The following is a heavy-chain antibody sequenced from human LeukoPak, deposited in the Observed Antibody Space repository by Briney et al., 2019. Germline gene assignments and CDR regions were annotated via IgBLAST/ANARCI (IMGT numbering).Heavy chain of an antibody. V-gene: IGHV3-23*01. J-gene: IGHJ4*02. Sequence: PGGSLRLSCAATGFAFSNYAMNWVRQAPGKGLEWVSAIGSGGGSRYYADSVKGRFTISRDNAKNTLYLQMNSLRAEDTAVYYCAKSYGSGTYMVYWGQGTLVTVSS. D-gene: IGHD3-10*01. CDR1: GFAFSNYA. CDR3: AKSYGSGTYMVY. CDR2: IGSGGGSR.